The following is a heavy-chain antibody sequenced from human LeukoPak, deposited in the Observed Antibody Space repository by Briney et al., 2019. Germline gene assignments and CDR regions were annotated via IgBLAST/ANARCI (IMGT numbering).Heavy chain of an antibody. CDR3: ANGDTAMVTGDY. CDR1: GFTFDDYA. V-gene: IGHV3-43*02. J-gene: IGHJ4*02. D-gene: IGHD5-18*01. Sequence: EGSLRLSCAASGFTFDDYAMHWVRQAPGKGLEWVSLISGDGGSTYYADSVKGRFTISRDNSKNSLYLQMNSLRTEDTALYYCANGDTAMVTGDYWGQGTLVTVSS. CDR2: ISGDGGST.